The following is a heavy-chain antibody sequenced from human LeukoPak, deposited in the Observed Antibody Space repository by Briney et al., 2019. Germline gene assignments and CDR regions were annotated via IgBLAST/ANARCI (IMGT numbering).Heavy chain of an antibody. Sequence: SETLSLTCTVSGGSIFSYYWSWIRQPPGKGLEWIGYIYYSGSTNYNPSLKSRVTMSLDTSKNQFSLRLSAVTAADTAVYYCARVLSGSNFDYWGQGTLVTVSS. CDR3: ARVLSGSNFDY. V-gene: IGHV4-59*12. CDR1: GGSIFSYY. CDR2: IYYSGST. J-gene: IGHJ4*02. D-gene: IGHD3-22*01.